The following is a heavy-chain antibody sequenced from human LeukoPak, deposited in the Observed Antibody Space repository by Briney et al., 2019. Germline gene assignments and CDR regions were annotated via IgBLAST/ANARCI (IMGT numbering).Heavy chain of an antibody. J-gene: IGHJ4*02. V-gene: IGHV4-39*07. CDR2: IHNSGRT. CDR1: GGSTRTFSYF. D-gene: IGHD6-19*01. CDR3: ARVDASGWYLRH. Sequence: SETLSLTCTVSGGSTRTFSYFWGWLRQPPGKNLEWIGSIHNSGRTYDNLSLRSRVNMSMDTSKNQISLKLRSVTAADTADYYCARVDASGWYLRHWGQGIPVIVS.